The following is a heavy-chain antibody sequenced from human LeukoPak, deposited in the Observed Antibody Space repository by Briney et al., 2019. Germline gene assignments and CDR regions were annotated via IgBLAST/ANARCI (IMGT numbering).Heavy chain of an antibody. CDR3: AKDRDWASGAGTDFDY. J-gene: IGHJ4*02. D-gene: IGHD6-13*01. V-gene: IGHV3-30-3*01. Sequence: GGSLRLSCAASGFTFSSYAMHWVRQAPGKGLEWVAVISYDGSNKYYADSVKGRFTISRDNSKNTVSLQMDSLRAEDTAVYYCAKDRDWASGAGTDFDYWGQGTLVTVSS. CDR2: ISYDGSNK. CDR1: GFTFSSYA.